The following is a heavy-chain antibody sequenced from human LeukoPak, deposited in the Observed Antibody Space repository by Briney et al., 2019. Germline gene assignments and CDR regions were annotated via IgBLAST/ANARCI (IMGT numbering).Heavy chain of an antibody. V-gene: IGHV3-15*07. D-gene: IGHD3-3*01. J-gene: IGHJ4*02. CDR2: IKSESDGGTT. CDR3: STSIWI. Sequence: GGSLRLSCTASGFTFSNAWMNWVRQAPGKGLEWVGRIKSESDGGTTDYAAPVKGRFTISRDDSKNTLYLQINSLRIEDTAVYYCSTSIWIWGQGTLVTVAS. CDR1: GFTFSNAW.